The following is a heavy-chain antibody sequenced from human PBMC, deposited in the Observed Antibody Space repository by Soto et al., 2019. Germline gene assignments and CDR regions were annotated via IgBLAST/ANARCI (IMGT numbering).Heavy chain of an antibody. CDR2: INSDGSST. J-gene: IGHJ1*01. Sequence: GGSLRLSCAASGFTFSSYWMHWVRQAPGKGLVWVSRINSDGSSTSYADSVKGRFTISRDNAKNTLYLQMNSLRAEDTAVYYCARGAENAGGWLEYFLHWGQGTLVTVSS. CDR1: GFTFSSYW. CDR3: ARGAENAGGWLEYFLH. D-gene: IGHD6-19*01. V-gene: IGHV3-74*01.